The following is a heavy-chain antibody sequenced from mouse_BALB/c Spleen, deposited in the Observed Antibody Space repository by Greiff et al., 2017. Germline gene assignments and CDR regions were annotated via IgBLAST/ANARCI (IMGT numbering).Heavy chain of an antibody. CDR2: IYPGDGDT. J-gene: IGHJ3*01. V-gene: IGHV1-80*01. CDR3: ARSGGNYGAY. D-gene: IGHD2-1*01. Sequence: QVQLQQSGAELVRPGSSVKISCKASGYAFSSYWMNWVKQRPGQGLEWIGQIYPGDGDTNYNGKFKGKATLTADKSSSTAYMQLSSLTSEDSAVYFRARSGGNYGAYWGQGTLVTVSA. CDR1: GYAFSSYW.